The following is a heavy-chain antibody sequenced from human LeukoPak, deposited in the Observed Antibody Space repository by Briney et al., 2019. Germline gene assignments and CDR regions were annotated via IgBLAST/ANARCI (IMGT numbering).Heavy chain of an antibody. V-gene: IGHV3-21*06. CDR2: ITSSGTYI. J-gene: IGHJ3*01. CDR1: GFTFNNYN. Sequence: GGSLRLSCAASGFTFNNYNMNWVRQAPGKALEWVSSITSSGTYIFYSDSVKGRFTISRDNAQSSLYLQMNSLRAGDTAVYYCARQAVARPFDLWGQGTMVAVSS. CDR3: ARQAVARPFDL.